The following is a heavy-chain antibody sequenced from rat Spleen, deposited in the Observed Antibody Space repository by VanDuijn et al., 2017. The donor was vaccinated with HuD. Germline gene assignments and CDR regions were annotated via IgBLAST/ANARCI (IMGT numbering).Heavy chain of an antibody. CDR1: GFTFSDYY. CDR2: ISPSGGST. Sequence: EVQLVESGGGLVQPGRSLKLSCVASGFTFSDYYMAWVRQAPKKGLEWVASISPSGGSTYYPDSVKGRFTISRDNAKSTQYLQMDSLRSEDTATYYCATRGNNPFAYWGQGTLVTVSS. V-gene: IGHV5-25*01. D-gene: IGHD1-10*01. J-gene: IGHJ3*01. CDR3: ATRGNNPFAY.